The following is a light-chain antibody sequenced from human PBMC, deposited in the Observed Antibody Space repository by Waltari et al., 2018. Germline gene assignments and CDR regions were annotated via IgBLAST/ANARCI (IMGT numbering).Light chain of an antibody. CDR3: QQYYSTPQT. CDR2: WAS. Sequence: LMTQSPDSLAVSLGERAPINCKSSKSVLYNLNNKNYLTWYHQKPGQPPKLLIYWASIRESGVPDRFSGSGSGTDFTLTISSLQAEDVGVYYCQQYYSTPQTFGQGTKVEIK. V-gene: IGKV4-1*01. J-gene: IGKJ1*01. CDR1: KSVLYNLNNKNY.